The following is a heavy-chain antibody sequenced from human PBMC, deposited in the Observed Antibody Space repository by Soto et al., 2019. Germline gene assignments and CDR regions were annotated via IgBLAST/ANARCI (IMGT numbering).Heavy chain of an antibody. Sequence: SETLSLTCAVSGVSLTSGNWWTCVRQSPQRGLEYIGEIFHDGTANYYPSFERRVAMSVDTSRNQFSLKLTSVTAADTAVYFCARLVYDTRLNYMYFDFWGPGTLVTVSS. D-gene: IGHD3-10*01. CDR3: ARLVYDTRLNYMYFDF. CDR1: GVSLTSGNW. CDR2: IFHDGTA. V-gene: IGHV4-4*02. J-gene: IGHJ4*02.